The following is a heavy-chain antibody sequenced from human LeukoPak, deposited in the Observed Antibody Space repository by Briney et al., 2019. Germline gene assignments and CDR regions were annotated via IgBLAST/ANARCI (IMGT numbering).Heavy chain of an antibody. Sequence: GGSLRLSCAASGFTFSSYWMHWVRQAPGKGLVWVSRINSDGSNTIYADSVKGRFTFSRDNAKNTLYLQMNSLRAEDTAVYYCSRGGDYHGFDIRGQGTMVTVSS. J-gene: IGHJ3*02. D-gene: IGHD4-17*01. CDR2: INSDGSNT. V-gene: IGHV3-74*01. CDR3: SRGGDYHGFDI. CDR1: GFTFSSYW.